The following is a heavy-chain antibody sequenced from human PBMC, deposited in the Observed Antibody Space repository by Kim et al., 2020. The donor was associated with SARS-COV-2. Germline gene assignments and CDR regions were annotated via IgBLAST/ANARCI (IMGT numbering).Heavy chain of an antibody. V-gene: IGHV3-11*04. CDR1: GFTFSDYY. CDR3: AREEGLLGDSSTHFDY. D-gene: IGHD2-2*01. Sequence: GGSLRLSCAASGFTFSDYYMSWIRQAPGKGLEWVSYISSSGSTIYYADSVKGRFTISRDNAKNSLYLQMNSLRAEDTAVYYCAREEGLLGDSSTHFDYWGQGTLVTVSS. J-gene: IGHJ4*02. CDR2: ISSSGSTI.